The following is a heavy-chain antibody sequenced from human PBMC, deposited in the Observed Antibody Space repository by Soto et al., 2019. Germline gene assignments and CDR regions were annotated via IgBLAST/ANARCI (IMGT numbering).Heavy chain of an antibody. V-gene: IGHV3-23*05. CDR1: GFTFSTYA. CDR2: IDNSGGIT. Sequence: GGSLRLSCAASGFTFSTYAMSWVRQAPGKGLEWVSTIDNSGGITYYADSVKGRFTISRDNSKNTLYLQMNSLRAEDTTVYYCAKGGYNYGFLFDCWGQGTLVTVSS. D-gene: IGHD5-18*01. J-gene: IGHJ4*02. CDR3: AKGGYNYGFLFDC.